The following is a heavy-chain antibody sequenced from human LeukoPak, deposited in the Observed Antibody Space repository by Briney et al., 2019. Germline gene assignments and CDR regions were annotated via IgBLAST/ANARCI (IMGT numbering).Heavy chain of an antibody. CDR3: ARRRYCGGDCYSAAWFDP. D-gene: IGHD2-21*02. V-gene: IGHV5-51*01. J-gene: IGHJ5*02. CDR2: IYPGDSDT. CDR1: GYFFTTYW. Sequence: GESLKISCKGSGYFFTTYWIGWVRQMPGKGLEWMGIIYPGDSDTRYSPSFQGQVTISADKSISTAYLQWSSLKASDTAMYYCARRRYCGGDCYSAAWFDPWGQGTLVTVSS.